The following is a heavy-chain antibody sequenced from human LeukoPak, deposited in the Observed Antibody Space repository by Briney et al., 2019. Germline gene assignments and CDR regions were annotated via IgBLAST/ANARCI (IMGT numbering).Heavy chain of an antibody. J-gene: IGHJ2*01. D-gene: IGHD3-10*01. CDR3: ARGRGTTMVRGVITNYFDL. Sequence: ASVKVSCKTSGYTFTAHYIHWVRQAPGQGLEWMGWIDPNSGGTNYQQKFLGSVTMTGDTSINTAFMEIRRLRSDDTAIYYCARGRGTTMVRGVITNYFDLWGRGSLVTVSS. V-gene: IGHV1-2*02. CDR2: IDPNSGGT. CDR1: GYTFTAHY.